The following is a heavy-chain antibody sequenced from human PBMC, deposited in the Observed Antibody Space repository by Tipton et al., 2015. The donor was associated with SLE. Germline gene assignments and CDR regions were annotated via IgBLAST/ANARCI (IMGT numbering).Heavy chain of an antibody. CDR1: GFTFSSYW. CDR2: ISGSGGST. CDR3: AKVGFSCGPFDY. J-gene: IGHJ4*02. D-gene: IGHD5-18*01. Sequence: SLRLSCAASGFTFSSYWMHWVRQAPGKGLEWVSAISGSGGSTYYADSVKGRFTISRDNSKNTLDLQLNSLRAEDTDVYYCAKVGFSCGPFDYWGLETLGTGSS. V-gene: IGHV3-23*01.